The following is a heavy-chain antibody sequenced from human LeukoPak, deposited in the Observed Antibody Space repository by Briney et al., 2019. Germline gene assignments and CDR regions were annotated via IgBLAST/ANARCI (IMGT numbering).Heavy chain of an antibody. J-gene: IGHJ3*02. V-gene: IGHV3-23*01. D-gene: IGHD2-15*01. CDR1: GFTFSSYA. Sequence: PGGSLRLSCAASGFTFSSYAMSWVRQAPGKGLEWVSAISGSGGSTYYADSVEGRFTISRDNSKNTLYLQMNSLRAEDTAVYYCAKDKSCSGGSCYGDAFDIWGQGTMVTVSS. CDR2: ISGSGGST. CDR3: AKDKSCSGGSCYGDAFDI.